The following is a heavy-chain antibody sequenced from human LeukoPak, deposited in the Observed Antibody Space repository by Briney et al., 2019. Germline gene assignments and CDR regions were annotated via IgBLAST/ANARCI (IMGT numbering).Heavy chain of an antibody. D-gene: IGHD2-15*01. CDR2: IKYDGSST. J-gene: IGHJ3*02. Sequence: GGSLRLSCAASGFTFSSYWMHWVRQAPGKGLVRVARIKYDGSSTNYADSVKGRFTISRDNAKKTLYVQMNSLRAEDTAVYYCARALVAGVTLNALDIWGQGTMVTVSS. V-gene: IGHV3-74*01. CDR1: GFTFSSYW. CDR3: ARALVAGVTLNALDI.